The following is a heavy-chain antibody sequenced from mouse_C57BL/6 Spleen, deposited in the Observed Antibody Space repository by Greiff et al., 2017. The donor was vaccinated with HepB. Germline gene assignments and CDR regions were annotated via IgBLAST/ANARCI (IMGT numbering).Heavy chain of an antibody. V-gene: IGHV1-15*01. Sequence: VQGVESGAELVRPGASVTLSCKASGYTFTDYEMHWVKQTPVHGLEWIGAIDPETGGTAYNQKFKGKAILTADKSSSTAYMELRSLTSEDSAVYYCTRGDSSGMDYWGQGTSVTVSS. CDR2: IDPETGGT. CDR3: TRGDSSGMDY. J-gene: IGHJ4*01. D-gene: IGHD3-2*02. CDR1: GYTFTDYE.